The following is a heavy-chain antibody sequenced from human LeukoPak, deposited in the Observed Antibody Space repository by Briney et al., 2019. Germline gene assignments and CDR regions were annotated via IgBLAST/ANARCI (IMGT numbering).Heavy chain of an antibody. CDR1: GASISGSGYY. CDR3: VKSGGYGLIDY. Sequence: SETRSLTCAVSGASISGSGYYLGWIRQPPGKGLVWIGNIYYTGSTYYNASLQSRVTISIDMSKNQFSLRLSSVTAADTAMYYCVKSGGYGLIDYWGQGTLVTVSS. J-gene: IGHJ4*02. V-gene: IGHV4-39*01. D-gene: IGHD6-19*01. CDR2: IYYTGST.